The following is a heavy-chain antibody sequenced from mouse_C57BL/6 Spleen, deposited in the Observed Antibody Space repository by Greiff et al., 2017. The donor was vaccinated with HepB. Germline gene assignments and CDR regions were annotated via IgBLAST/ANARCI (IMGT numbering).Heavy chain of an antibody. CDR2: IWTGGGT. V-gene: IGHV2-9-1*01. CDR1: GFSLTSYA. CDR3: ARNPRASSGSAWFAY. J-gene: IGHJ3*01. Sequence: VKLMESGPGLVAPSQRLSITCTVSGFSLTSYAISWVRQPPGKGLEWLGVIWTGGGTNYNSALKSRLSLSKDNDKRQVFLKMNSLQTDDTARDYCARNPRASSGSAWFAYWGQGTLVTVSA. D-gene: IGHD3-2*02.